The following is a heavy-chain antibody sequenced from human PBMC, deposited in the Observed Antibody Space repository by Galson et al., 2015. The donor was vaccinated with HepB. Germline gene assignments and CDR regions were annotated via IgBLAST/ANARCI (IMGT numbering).Heavy chain of an antibody. D-gene: IGHD3-22*01. V-gene: IGHV3-23*01. CDR2: ISGLGDST. Sequence: SLRLSCAASGFTFSSYAMSWVRQAPGKGLEWVSTISGLGDSTYYADSVKGRFTISRDNSKNTLYLQMNSLRAEDTAVYYCAKDGSDTSGFYYGMDVWGQGTTVTVSS. CDR3: AKDGSDTSGFYYGMDV. J-gene: IGHJ6*02. CDR1: GFTFSSYA.